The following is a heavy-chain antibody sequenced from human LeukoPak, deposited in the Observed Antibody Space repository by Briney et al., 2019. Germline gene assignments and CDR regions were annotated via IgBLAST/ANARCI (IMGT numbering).Heavy chain of an antibody. CDR3: ARAPSEIGGYYPEYFRH. CDR2: IKSDGST. CDR1: GFTFSSYW. Sequence: GGPLRLSCAASGFTFSSYWMHWVRQAPGKGLVWVSHIKSDGSTNYADSVKGRFTISRDNAKNTVSLQMNSLRAEDTGVYYCARAPSEIGGYYPEYFRHWGQGTLVTVSS. D-gene: IGHD3-22*01. V-gene: IGHV3-74*01. J-gene: IGHJ1*01.